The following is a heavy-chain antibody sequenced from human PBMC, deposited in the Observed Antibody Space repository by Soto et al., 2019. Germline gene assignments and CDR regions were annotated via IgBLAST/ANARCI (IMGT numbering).Heavy chain of an antibody. D-gene: IGHD6-6*01. CDR3: ARWGYASSSGSPYYYGMDV. CDR2: IYPGDSET. J-gene: IGHJ6*02. V-gene: IGHV5-51*01. Sequence: EVQLVQSGAEVKKPGESLKISCEGFGFSFSNYWIAWVRQMPGKGLEWMGIIYPGDSETRYNPSFHGQVTLSADKSISTAYLQWSSLRASDSAMYFCARWGYASSSGSPYYYGMDVWGQGTTVTVTS. CDR1: GFSFSNYW.